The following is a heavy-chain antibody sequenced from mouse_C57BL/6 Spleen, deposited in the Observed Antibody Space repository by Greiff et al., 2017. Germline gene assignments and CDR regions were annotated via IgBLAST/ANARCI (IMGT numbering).Heavy chain of an antibody. D-gene: IGHD1-1*01. Sequence: EVQGVESGEGLVKPGGSLKLSCAASGFTFSSYAMSWVRQTPEKRLEWVAYISSGGDYIYYVDTVKGRSTISRDNARNTLYLRMSSLKSEDTALYYCTIDIDYGSSYGYFDVWGTGTAVTVAS. CDR2: ISSGGDYI. CDR3: TIDIDYGSSYGYFDV. V-gene: IGHV5-9-1*02. J-gene: IGHJ1*03. CDR1: GFTFSSYA.